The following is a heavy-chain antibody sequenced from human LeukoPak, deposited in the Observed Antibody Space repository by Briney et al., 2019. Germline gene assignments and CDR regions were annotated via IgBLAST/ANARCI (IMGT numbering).Heavy chain of an antibody. V-gene: IGHV4-31*03. CDR3: ARDPGYSNYFNWFDP. Sequence: ASETLSLTCTVSGGSISSGGYYWSWIRQHPGKGLEWIGYIYYSGSTYYNPSLKSRVTISVDTSKNQFSLKLSSVTAADTAVYYCARDPGYSNYFNWFDPWGQGTLVTVSS. D-gene: IGHD4-11*01. J-gene: IGHJ5*02. CDR1: GGSISSGGYY. CDR2: IYYSGST.